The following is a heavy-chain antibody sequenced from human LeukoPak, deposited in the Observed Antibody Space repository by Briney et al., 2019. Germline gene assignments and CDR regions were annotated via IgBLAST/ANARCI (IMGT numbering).Heavy chain of an antibody. CDR3: AKSPDYSSSAAFDY. J-gene: IGHJ4*02. CDR1: GFTFSTSW. D-gene: IGHD6-6*01. CDR2: IRYDGSNK. Sequence: PGGSLRLSCTASGFTFSTSWMHWVRQAPGKGLEWVAFIRYDGSNKYYADSVKGRFTLSRDNSKNTLYLQMNSLRAEDTAVYFCAKSPDYSSSAAFDYWGQGTLVTVSS. V-gene: IGHV3-30*02.